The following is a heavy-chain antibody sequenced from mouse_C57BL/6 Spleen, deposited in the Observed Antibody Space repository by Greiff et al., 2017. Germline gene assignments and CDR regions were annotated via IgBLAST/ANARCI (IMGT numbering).Heavy chain of an antibody. J-gene: IGHJ1*03. CDR2: INPNNGGT. CDR3: ARRGDNWDFDV. Sequence: VQLQQSGPELVKPGASVKISCKASGYTFTDYYMNWVKQSHGKSLEWIGDINPNNGGTSYNQKFKGKATLTVDKSSSTAYMELRSLTSEDSAFYYCARRGDNWDFDVWGTGTTVTVSS. V-gene: IGHV1-26*01. CDR1: GYTFTDYY.